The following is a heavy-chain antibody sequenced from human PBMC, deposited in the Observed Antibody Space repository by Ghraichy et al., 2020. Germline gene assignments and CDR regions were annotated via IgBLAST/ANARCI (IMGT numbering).Heavy chain of an antibody. J-gene: IGHJ4*02. V-gene: IGHV4-39*07. CDR2: IYYSGST. CDR1: GGSISSSSYY. CDR3: ARAGGYYDSSATVDY. D-gene: IGHD3-22*01. Sequence: LSCTVSGGSISSSSYYWGWIRQPPGKGLEWIGSIYYSGSTYYNPSLKSRVTISVDTSKNQFSLKLSSVTAADTAVYYCARAGGYYDSSATVDYWGQGTLVTVSS.